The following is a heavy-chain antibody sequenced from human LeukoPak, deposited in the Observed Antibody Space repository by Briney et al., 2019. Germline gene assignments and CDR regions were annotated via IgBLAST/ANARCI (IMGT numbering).Heavy chain of an antibody. Sequence: PSGTLSLTCAVSGGSISSSNWWSWVRQPPGKGLEWIGEIYHSGSTNYNPSLKSRVTISVDKSKNQFSLKLSSVTAADTAVYYCAREFRRPQYHYGMDVWGQGTTVTVSS. D-gene: IGHD4-11*01. CDR2: IYHSGST. V-gene: IGHV4-4*02. CDR3: AREFRRPQYHYGMDV. J-gene: IGHJ6*02. CDR1: GGSISSSNW.